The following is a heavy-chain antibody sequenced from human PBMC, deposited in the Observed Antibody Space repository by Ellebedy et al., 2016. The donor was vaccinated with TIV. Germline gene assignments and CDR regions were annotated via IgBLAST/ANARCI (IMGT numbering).Heavy chain of an antibody. V-gene: IGHV3-48*02. J-gene: IGHJ4*02. CDR3: TRVYSRLTPIPQY. CDR1: GFTFGSYD. CDR2: ISFNSDTI. Sequence: PGGSLRLSCAASGFTFGSYDMTWVRQAPGKGLEWISYISFNSDTIKYADSVKGRFTISRDNAKNSLYLQMNSLRDEDTALYYCTRVYSRLTPIPQYWGQGTLVTVSS. D-gene: IGHD6-13*01.